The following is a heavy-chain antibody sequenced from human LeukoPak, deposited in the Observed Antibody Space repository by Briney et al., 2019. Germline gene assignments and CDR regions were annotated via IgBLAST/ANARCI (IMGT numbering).Heavy chain of an antibody. CDR1: GFTFSNYW. Sequence: PGGSLRLSCAASGFTFSNYWMSWVRQAPGKGLEWVANIKEDGSEKDYVDSVKGRSTISRDNAQSSLYLQMDSLRAEDTAVYYCARDGVVNFWVSYGTYNYYYHMDVWGKGTTVTVSS. CDR3: ARDGVVNFWVSYGTYNYYYHMDV. D-gene: IGHD3-16*01. CDR2: IKEDGSEK. V-gene: IGHV3-7*01. J-gene: IGHJ6*04.